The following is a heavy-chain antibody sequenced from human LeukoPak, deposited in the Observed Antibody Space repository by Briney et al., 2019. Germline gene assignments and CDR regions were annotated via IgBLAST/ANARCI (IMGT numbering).Heavy chain of an antibody. CDR3: ARMYSSSWRVDFDY. CDR1: GGSLSSGYSY. Sequence: MASETLSLTCTVSGGSLSSGYSYWSWIRQHPGKGLERIGYISYSGSPYYNPSLKSRVTISVDTSKNQFSLKLTSVTAADTAVYFCARMYSSSWRVDFDYWGQGTLVTVSS. J-gene: IGHJ4*02. D-gene: IGHD6-13*01. CDR2: ISYSGSP. V-gene: IGHV4-31*03.